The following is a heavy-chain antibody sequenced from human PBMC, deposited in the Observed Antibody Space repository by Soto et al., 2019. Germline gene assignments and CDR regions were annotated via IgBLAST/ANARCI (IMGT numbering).Heavy chain of an antibody. J-gene: IGHJ6*02. CDR2: INPSGGST. Sequence: QVQLVQSGAEVKKPGASVKVSCKASGYTFTSYYMHWVRQAPGQGIEWMGIINPSGGSTSYAQKFQGSVPMTRDTSTSTVYMELRSLRSEDMAVYYCARDPRGCASCSQPYYYYGMDVWGQGTTVTVSS. V-gene: IGHV1-46*01. D-gene: IGHD2-2*01. CDR3: ARDPRGCASCSQPYYYYGMDV. CDR1: GYTFTSYY.